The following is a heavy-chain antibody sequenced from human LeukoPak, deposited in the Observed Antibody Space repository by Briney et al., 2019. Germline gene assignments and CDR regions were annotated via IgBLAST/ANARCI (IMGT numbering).Heavy chain of an antibody. CDR3: ARDIPTSGSLDY. CDR1: GGSISSGGYY. J-gene: IGHJ4*02. V-gene: IGHV4-31*03. D-gene: IGHD3-10*01. Sequence: PSQTLSLTCTVSGGSISSGGYYWSWIRKHPGKGLEWIGYIYYSGSTYYNPSLKSRVTISVDTSKNQFSLKLSSVTAADTAVYYCARDIPTSGSLDYWGQGTLVTVSS. CDR2: IYYSGST.